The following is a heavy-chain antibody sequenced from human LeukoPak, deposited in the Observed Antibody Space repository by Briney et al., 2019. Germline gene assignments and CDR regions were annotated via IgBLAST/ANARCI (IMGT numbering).Heavy chain of an antibody. J-gene: IGHJ3*02. CDR3: ARCVGDAFDI. V-gene: IGHV4-38-2*02. Sequence: SETLSLTCTVSGYSISSGYYWGWIRQPPGKGLEWIGSIYHSGSTYYNPSLKSRVTISVDTSKNQFSLKPSSVTAADTAVYYCARCVGDAFDIWGQGTMVTVSS. CDR1: GYSISSGYY. D-gene: IGHD2-15*01. CDR2: IYHSGST.